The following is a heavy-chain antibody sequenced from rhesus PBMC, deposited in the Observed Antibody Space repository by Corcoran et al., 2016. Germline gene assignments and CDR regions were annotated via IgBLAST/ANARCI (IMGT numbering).Heavy chain of an antibody. CDR2: IYGSAL. V-gene: IGHV3-11*01. J-gene: IGHJ4*01. CDR1: GFTVSRYW. CDR3: TRGRGFSSSPGF. D-gene: IGHD6-19*01. Sequence: EVQLAEFGGGLVQLGGSLSLSCAASGFTVSRYWMSWVRLAPGKGLEWLSYIYGSALYYGDSVKGRFTVSRDNAKNSLYLQMSSLRAEDTAVYYCTRGRGFSSSPGFWGQGVLVTVSS.